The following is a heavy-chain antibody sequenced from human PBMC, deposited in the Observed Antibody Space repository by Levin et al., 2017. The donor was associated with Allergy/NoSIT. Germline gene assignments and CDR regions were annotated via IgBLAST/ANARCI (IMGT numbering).Heavy chain of an antibody. V-gene: IGHV3-21*01. D-gene: IGHD3-22*01. CDR3: ASWAMYHYDRSAFDYFYYAMEV. J-gene: IGHJ6*04. Sequence: GGSLRLSCAASGILFSSYDMNWVRQAPGKGLEWVSSISAGGNYIYYADSVKGRFTISRDNAKNSLFLQMNSLRAEDTAVYYCASWAMYHYDRSAFDYFYYAMEVWGKATTVTVSS. CDR2: ISAGGNYI. CDR1: GILFSSYD.